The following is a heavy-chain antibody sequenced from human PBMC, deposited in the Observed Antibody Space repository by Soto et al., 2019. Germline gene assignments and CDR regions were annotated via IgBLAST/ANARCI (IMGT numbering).Heavy chain of an antibody. CDR1: GYTFTSYY. Sequence: VASVKVSCKASGYTFTSYYMHWVRQAPGQGLEWMGIINPSGGSTSYAQKFQGRVTMTRDTSTSTVYMELSSLRSEDTAVYYCARERSPVAGYYYYYYMDVWGKGTTVTVSS. CDR2: INPSGGST. CDR3: ARERSPVAGYYYYYYMDV. J-gene: IGHJ6*03. V-gene: IGHV1-46*03. D-gene: IGHD6-19*01.